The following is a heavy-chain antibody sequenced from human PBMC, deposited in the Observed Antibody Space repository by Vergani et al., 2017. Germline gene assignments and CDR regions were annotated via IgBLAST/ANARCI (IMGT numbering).Heavy chain of an antibody. D-gene: IGHD7-27*01. CDR1: GGTFSSYT. J-gene: IGHJ6*03. CDR3: AREIGRRTGDINGDEYEREG. CDR2: IIPILGIA. V-gene: IGHV1-69*08. Sequence: QVQLVQSGAEVKKPGSSVTVSCKASGGTFSSYTISWVRQAPGQGLEWMGRIIPILGIANYAQKFQGRVTITADTSTSTAYMELSSLRSEDTAVYYCAREIGRRTGDINGDEYEREGGGKGKTVT.